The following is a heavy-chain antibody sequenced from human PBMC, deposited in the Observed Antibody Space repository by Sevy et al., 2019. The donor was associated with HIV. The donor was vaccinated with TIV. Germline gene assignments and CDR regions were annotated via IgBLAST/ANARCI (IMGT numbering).Heavy chain of an antibody. J-gene: IGHJ6*02. CDR1: GFSFGDYV. CDR3: SRVGGATDGGMDV. V-gene: IGHV3-49*04. Sequence: GGSLRLSCTASGFSFGDYVLNWVRQAPGKGLEWVGFIRSKAYGGTTEYAESVRGRFTISRDDSKSIAYLQLNSLKAEDTAVYYCSRVGGATDGGMDVWGQGTTVTVSS. CDR2: IRSKAYGGTT. D-gene: IGHD1-26*01.